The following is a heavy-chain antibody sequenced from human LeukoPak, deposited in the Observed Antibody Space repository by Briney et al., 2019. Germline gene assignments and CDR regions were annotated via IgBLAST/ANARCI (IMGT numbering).Heavy chain of an antibody. CDR3: VSFYEAY. D-gene: IGHD2/OR15-2a*01. Sequence: GGSLRLSCAASGFTFSSYAMSWVRQAPGKGLVWVSHINSDGSWTSYADSVKGRFTISKDNAKNTVYLQMNNLRAEDTAVYYCVSFYEAYWGRGTLVTVSS. CDR2: INSDGSWT. CDR1: GFTFSSYA. J-gene: IGHJ4*02. V-gene: IGHV3-74*01.